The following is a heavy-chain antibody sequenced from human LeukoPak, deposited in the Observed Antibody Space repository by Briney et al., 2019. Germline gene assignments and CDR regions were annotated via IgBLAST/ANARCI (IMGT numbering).Heavy chain of an antibody. V-gene: IGHV3-7*01. CDR3: ARGIIPVGANNYYYYYYMDV. Sequence: GGPLRLSCAASGSPFSSYWMSWVRQAPGKGREGVANIKQEGSEKYYVDSVKGRFTISRDNAKNSLYLQMNSLRAEDTAVYYCARGIIPVGANNYYYYYYMDVWGKGTSVTVSS. D-gene: IGHD1-26*01. CDR1: GSPFSSYW. J-gene: IGHJ6*03. CDR2: IKQEGSEK.